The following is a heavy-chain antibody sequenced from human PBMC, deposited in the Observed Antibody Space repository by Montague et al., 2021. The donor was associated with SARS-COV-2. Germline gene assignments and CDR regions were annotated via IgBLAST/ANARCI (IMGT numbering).Heavy chain of an antibody. V-gene: IGHV4-61*01. D-gene: IGHD3-9*01. J-gene: IGHJ6*02. CDR1: GGSISSDSYY. Sequence: SETLSLTCTVSGGSISSDSYYWSWLRPPPGKGLEWIGYIYYSGSTNYNPSLKGRVTISVDTSKNQFSLKLISVTAADTAVYYCATSLSGGYYDSLTGYYSGYYYGIDVWGQGTTVTVSS. CDR3: ATSLSGGYYDSLTGYYSGYYYGIDV. CDR2: IYYSGST.